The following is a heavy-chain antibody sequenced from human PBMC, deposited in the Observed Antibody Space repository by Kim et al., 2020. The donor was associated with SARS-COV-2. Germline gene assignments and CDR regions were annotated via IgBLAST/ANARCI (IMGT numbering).Heavy chain of an antibody. V-gene: IGHV4-34*01. Sequence: KSRVPISLDTSKNQFSLRLSSVTAADTAVYYCARMGSIFGVVIARYYFDYWGQGTLVTVSS. CDR3: ARMGSIFGVVIARYYFDY. D-gene: IGHD3-3*01. J-gene: IGHJ4*02.